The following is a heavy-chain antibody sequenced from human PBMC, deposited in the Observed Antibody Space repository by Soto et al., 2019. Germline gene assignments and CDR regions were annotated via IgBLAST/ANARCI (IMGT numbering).Heavy chain of an antibody. V-gene: IGHV6-1*01. J-gene: IGHJ5*02. CDR2: TYYRSKWYN. D-gene: IGHD3-9*01. CDR3: ARARRYFDWLDWFDP. CDR1: GDSDSSNSAA. Sequence: SQTLSLTCAISGDSDSSNSAAWNWIRQSPSRGLEWLGRTYYRSKWYNDYAVSVKSRITINPDTSKNQFSLQLNSVTPEDTAVYYCARARRYFDWLDWFDPWGQGTLVTVSS.